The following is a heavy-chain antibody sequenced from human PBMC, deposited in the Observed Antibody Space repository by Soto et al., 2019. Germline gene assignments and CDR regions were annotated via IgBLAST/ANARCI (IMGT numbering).Heavy chain of an antibody. J-gene: IGHJ4*02. CDR2: ISGSDGKT. V-gene: IGHV3-23*01. D-gene: IGHD3-3*01. CDR3: ARWSYLDY. Sequence: GGSLRLSCAASGFSFGSYALSWVRQAPGKGLEWVSTISGSDGKTFYADSVKGRFSISRDTSQSTLYLQMNSLRADDTAMYYCARWSYLDYSGQGTRVPVSS. CDR1: GFSFGSYA.